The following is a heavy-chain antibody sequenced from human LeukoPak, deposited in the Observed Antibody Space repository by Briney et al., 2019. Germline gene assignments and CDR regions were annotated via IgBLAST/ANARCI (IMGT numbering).Heavy chain of an antibody. CDR2: MNPNSGNT. J-gene: IGHJ3*02. Sequence: ASVKVSCKASGYTFTSYDINWVRQATEQGLEWMGWMNPNSGNTGYAQKFQGRVTMTRNTSISTAYMELSSLRSEGTAVYYCARGRYSYGQDAFDIWGQGTMVTVSS. V-gene: IGHV1-8*01. D-gene: IGHD5-18*01. CDR1: GYTFTSYD. CDR3: ARGRYSYGQDAFDI.